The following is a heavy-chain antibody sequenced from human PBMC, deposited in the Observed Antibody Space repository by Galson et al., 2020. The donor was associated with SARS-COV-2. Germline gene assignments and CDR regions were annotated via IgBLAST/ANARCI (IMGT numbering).Heavy chain of an antibody. CDR1: GFTFSSYS. CDR3: ARDPWGGRQAYYYYYGMDV. V-gene: IGHV3-21*01. J-gene: IGHJ6*02. D-gene: IGHD3-16*01. CDR2: ISSSSSYI. Sequence: GGSLRLSCAASGFTFSSYSMNWVRQAPGKGLEWVSSISSSSSYIYYADSVKGRFTISRDNAKNSLYLQMNSLRAEDTAVYYCARDPWGGRQAYYYYYGMDVWGQGTTVTVSS.